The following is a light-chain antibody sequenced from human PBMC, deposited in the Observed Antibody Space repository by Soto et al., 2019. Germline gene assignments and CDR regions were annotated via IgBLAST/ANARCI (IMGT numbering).Light chain of an antibody. CDR1: SSDVGSYNL. J-gene: IGLJ1*01. CDR3: FSYAGNSVYV. CDR2: EGT. Sequence: QSVLTQPASVSGSRGQSMTISCTGTSSDVGSYNLVSWFQQLPGKVPKLIIYEGTKRPSGVSDRFSGSKSGYTASLTISGLQAEDAADYYCFSYAGNSVYVFGTGTKVTVL. V-gene: IGLV2-23*01.